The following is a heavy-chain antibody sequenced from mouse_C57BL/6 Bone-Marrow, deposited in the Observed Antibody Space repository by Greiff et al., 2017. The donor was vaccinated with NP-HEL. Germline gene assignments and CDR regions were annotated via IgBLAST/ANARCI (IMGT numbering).Heavy chain of an antibody. CDR3: ARNWARGYFDY. J-gene: IGHJ2*01. V-gene: IGHV1-52*01. CDR1: GYTFTSYW. Sequence: QVQLQQPGAELVRPGSSVKLSCKASGYTFTSYWMHWVKQRPIQGLEWIGNIDPSDSETHYNQKFKDKATLTVDKSSSTAYMQLSSLTSEDSAVYYCARNWARGYFDYWGQGTTLTVSS. CDR2: IDPSDSET.